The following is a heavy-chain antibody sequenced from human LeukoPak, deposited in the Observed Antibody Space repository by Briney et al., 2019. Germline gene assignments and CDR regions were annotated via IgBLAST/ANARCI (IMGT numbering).Heavy chain of an antibody. J-gene: IGHJ5*02. Sequence: SETLSLTCTVSGGSISSYYWSWIRQPPGKGLEWIGYIYYSGSTNYNPSLKSRVTISVDTSKNQFSLKLSSVTAADTAVYYCARLAVGATVGWFDPWGQGTLVTVSS. CDR1: GGSISSYY. CDR3: ARLAVGATVGWFDP. CDR2: IYYSGST. V-gene: IGHV4-59*08. D-gene: IGHD1-26*01.